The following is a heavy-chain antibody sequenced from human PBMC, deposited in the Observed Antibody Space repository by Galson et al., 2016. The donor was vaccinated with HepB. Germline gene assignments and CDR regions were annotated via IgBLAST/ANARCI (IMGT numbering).Heavy chain of an antibody. D-gene: IGHD2/OR15-2a*01. CDR2: ITSNGGAI. CDR3: ARDIYGPTYFYYYGLDV. J-gene: IGHJ6*04. CDR1: GFTFASYG. Sequence: SLRLSCAGSGFTFASYGMNWVRQAPGKGLEWVSYITSNGGAIYYTDSVKGRFTISRDNAKNSLYLQMNSLRAEDTAVYYCARDIYGPTYFYYYGLDVWGGGTTVTVSA. V-gene: IGHV3-48*01.